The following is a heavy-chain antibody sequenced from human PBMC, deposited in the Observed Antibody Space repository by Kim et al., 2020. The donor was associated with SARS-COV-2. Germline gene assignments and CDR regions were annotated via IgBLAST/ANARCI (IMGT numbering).Heavy chain of an antibody. D-gene: IGHD1-7*01. CDR2: NT. Sequence: NTNYAPKPQGRVTMTTDTSTSTAYMELRSLRSDDTAMYYCARVGNWNYGYWGQGTLVTVSS. V-gene: IGHV1-18*01. CDR3: ARVGNWNYGY. J-gene: IGHJ4*02.